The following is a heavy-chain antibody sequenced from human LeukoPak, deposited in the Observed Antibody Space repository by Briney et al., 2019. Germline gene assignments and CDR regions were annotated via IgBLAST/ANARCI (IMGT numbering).Heavy chain of an antibody. CDR2: FDPEDGET. D-gene: IGHD1-7*01. CDR3: ATGRDNWNYGGEWFDP. J-gene: IGHJ5*02. CDR1: GYTLTELS. Sequence: GASVKVSCKVSGYTLTELSMHWVRQAPGKGLEWKGGFDPEDGETIYAQKSQGRVTMTEDTSTDTAYMELSSLRSEDTAVYYCATGRDNWNYGGEWFDPWGQGTLVTVSS. V-gene: IGHV1-24*01.